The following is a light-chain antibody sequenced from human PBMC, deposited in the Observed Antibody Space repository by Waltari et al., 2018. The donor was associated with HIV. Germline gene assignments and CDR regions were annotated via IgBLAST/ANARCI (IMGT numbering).Light chain of an antibody. J-gene: IGLJ3*02. CDR2: YND. V-gene: IGLV1-44*01. CDR1: SSNIGRHP. CDR3: AVWDDTLSGHWV. Sequence: QSVVTQPVSESGTPGQRVTISCFGSSSNIGRHPVNWSQQVPGTAPKVLIYYNDQRSSGVPDRFSGSKSGASASLAISGLQSEDEADYYCAVWDDTLSGHWVFGGGTKLTVL.